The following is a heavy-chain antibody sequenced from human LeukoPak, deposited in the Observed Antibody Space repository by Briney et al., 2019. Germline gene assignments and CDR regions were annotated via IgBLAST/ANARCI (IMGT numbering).Heavy chain of an antibody. CDR2: IYHSGST. J-gene: IGHJ4*02. Sequence: SETPSLTCAVYGGSFSGYYWSWIRQPPGKGLEWIGYIYHSGSTYYNPSLKSRVTISVDRSKNQFSLKLSSVTAADTAVYYCARVDYDKNFDYWGQGTLVTVSS. D-gene: IGHD4-17*01. CDR1: GGSFSGYY. V-gene: IGHV4-34*01. CDR3: ARVDYDKNFDY.